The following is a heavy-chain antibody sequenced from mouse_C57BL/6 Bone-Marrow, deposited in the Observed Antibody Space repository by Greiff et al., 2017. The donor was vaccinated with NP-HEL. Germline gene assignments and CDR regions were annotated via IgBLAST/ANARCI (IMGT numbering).Heavy chain of an antibody. Sequence: VQLQQSGAELVGPGASVKLSCTASGFNIKDDYMHWVKQRPEQGLEWIGWIDPENGDTEYASKFQGKATITADTSSNTAYLQLSSLTSEDTAVYYCTTFAMDYWGQGTPVTVSS. CDR1: GFNIKDDY. CDR2: IDPENGDT. J-gene: IGHJ4*01. CDR3: TTFAMDY. V-gene: IGHV14-4*01.